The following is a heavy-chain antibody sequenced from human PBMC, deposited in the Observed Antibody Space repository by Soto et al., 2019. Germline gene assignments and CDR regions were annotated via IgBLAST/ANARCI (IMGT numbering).Heavy chain of an antibody. D-gene: IGHD6-13*01. CDR3: ARRTSVNSSSWAN. CDR2: INHIGSA. CDR1: GGSFRGYY. V-gene: IGHV4-34*01. Sequence: SETLSLTGAVYGGSFRGYYWSGTRQPPGKGLEWMGEINHIGSANYNPSLKSRVTISVDTSKNQYSLKLSSVTAAETDVYYCARRTSVNSSSWANWGQGTLVTVSS. J-gene: IGHJ4*02.